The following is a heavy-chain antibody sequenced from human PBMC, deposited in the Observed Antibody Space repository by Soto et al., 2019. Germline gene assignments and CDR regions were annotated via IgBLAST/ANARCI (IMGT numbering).Heavy chain of an antibody. V-gene: IGHV4-34*01. J-gene: IGHJ5*02. Sequence: QVQLQQWGAGLLKPSETLSLTCAVYGGSLKDFFWNWIRQPPGKGLEWIGEINHSGGRNYTPSLTARVVLSVDTSKNQCSLRPSSVTAAHTAVYFCTRVRQYSYDPVGYFYVLRHNWFDPWGQGTLVTVSS. D-gene: IGHD3-22*01. CDR2: INHSGGR. CDR1: GGSLKDFF. CDR3: TRVRQYSYDPVGYFYVLRHNWFDP.